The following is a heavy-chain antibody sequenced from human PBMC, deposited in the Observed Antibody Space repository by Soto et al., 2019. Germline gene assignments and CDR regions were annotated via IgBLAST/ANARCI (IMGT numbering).Heavy chain of an antibody. Sequence: VGSLRLSCASSVFTFSSYAMSCVRHSPGKGLEWVSAISGSGGSTYYADSVKGRFTISRDNSKNTLYLQMNSLRAEDTAVYYCAKDKRVGYHDSSGYSYFEYWGQRTLVSVSS. J-gene: IGHJ4*02. CDR3: AKDKRVGYHDSSGYSYFEY. CDR1: VFTFSSYA. D-gene: IGHD3-22*01. CDR2: ISGSGGST. V-gene: IGHV3-23*01.